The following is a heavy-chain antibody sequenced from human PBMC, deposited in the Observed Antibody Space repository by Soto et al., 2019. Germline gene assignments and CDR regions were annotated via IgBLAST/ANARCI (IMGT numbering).Heavy chain of an antibody. CDR3: AKDIAAAGYFDY. CDR1: GFTFSSYE. J-gene: IGHJ4*02. Sequence: GGSLRLSCAASGFTFSSYEMNWVRQAPGKGLEWVSYISSSGSTYYADSVKGRFTISRDNSKNSLYLQMNSLRTEDTALYYCAKDIAAAGYFDYWGQGTLVTVSS. CDR2: ISSSGST. V-gene: IGHV3-48*03. D-gene: IGHD6-13*01.